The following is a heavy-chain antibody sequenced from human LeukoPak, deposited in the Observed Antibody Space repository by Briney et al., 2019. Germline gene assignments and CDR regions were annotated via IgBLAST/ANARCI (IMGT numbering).Heavy chain of an antibody. D-gene: IGHD3-22*01. CDR1: GCSISSGGYY. CDR3: ASYSYENSCFFGMDV. J-gene: IGHJ6*02. Sequence: SQTLSLTCTVSGCSISSGGYYWSWIRQHPGKGLEWTGYIYYSGSTYYNPSLKSRVTISVDPSKNQFSLKLGSVTVADSAVYYCASYSYENSCFFGMDVWGQGTTVTVSS. V-gene: IGHV4-31*03. CDR2: IYYSGST.